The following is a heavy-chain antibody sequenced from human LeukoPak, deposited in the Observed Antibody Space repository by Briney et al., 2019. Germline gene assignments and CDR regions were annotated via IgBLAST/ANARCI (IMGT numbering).Heavy chain of an antibody. J-gene: IGHJ4*02. CDR2: ISGSGLST. Sequence: GGSLRLSCVASGFIFQNYGLSWVRQAPGKGLGWVSTISGSGLSTWYADSVKGRFTISRDNSKDTLYLQMDTLRADDSAMYFCANQFIYSGIRSDDWGQGTPVIVSS. D-gene: IGHD2-21*01. CDR3: ANQFIYSGIRSDD. V-gene: IGHV3-23*01. CDR1: GFIFQNYG.